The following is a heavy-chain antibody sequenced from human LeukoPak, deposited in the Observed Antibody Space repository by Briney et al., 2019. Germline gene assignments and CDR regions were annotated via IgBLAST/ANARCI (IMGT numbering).Heavy chain of an antibody. CDR3: ARQPDSSSRTPFDP. D-gene: IGHD6-13*01. Sequence: SETLSLTCTVSGGSVSSSSYNWGWIRQPPGKGLEWIGSIYYSGSTYYNPSLKSRVTISVDTSKNQFSLKLSSVTAADTAVYYCARQPDSSSRTPFDPWGQGTLVTVSS. CDR1: GGSVSSSSYN. V-gene: IGHV4-39*01. J-gene: IGHJ5*02. CDR2: IYYSGST.